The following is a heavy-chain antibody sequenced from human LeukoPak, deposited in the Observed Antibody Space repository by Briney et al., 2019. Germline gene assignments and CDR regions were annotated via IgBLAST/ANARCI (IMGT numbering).Heavy chain of an antibody. CDR1: GFTFSSYW. V-gene: IGHV3-74*01. J-gene: IGHJ5*02. D-gene: IGHD3-22*01. CDR3: AKIFHTDGYYLGEHLFDA. CDR2: INSDGSST. Sequence: GGSLRLSCAASGFTFSSYWMHWVRQVPGKGLLWVSRINSDGSSTNYADSVKGRFTTSRDNSKSTLYLQMNSLRAEDTAIYYCAKIFHTDGYYLGEHLFDAWGQGTLVTVSS.